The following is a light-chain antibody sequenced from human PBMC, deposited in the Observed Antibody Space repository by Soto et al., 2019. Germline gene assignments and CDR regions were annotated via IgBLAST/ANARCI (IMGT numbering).Light chain of an antibody. J-gene: IGKJ2*01. CDR2: WAS. V-gene: IGKV4-1*01. Sequence: DIVMTKSPDSLAVSLGERATINCKSSQRVLYSSNNKNYLAWYQQKPGQPHKLLIYWASTRESGVPDRFSGSGSGTDFTLTISSLQAEDLAVYYCQQYYSTPQTFGQGTKLEIK. CDR3: QQYYSTPQT. CDR1: QRVLYSSNNKNY.